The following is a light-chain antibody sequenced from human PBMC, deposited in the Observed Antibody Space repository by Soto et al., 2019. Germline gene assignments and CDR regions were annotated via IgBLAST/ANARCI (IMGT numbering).Light chain of an antibody. Sequence: EIVMTQSPPSLSVTPGEPASISCRSSQSLLHSNGFQYLDWYLQKPGQSPQLLIYLGFNRASGVPDRFSGSGSGTDFTLKISRVEAEDVGFYFCMQPLEAPWTFGQGTKVDIK. CDR3: MQPLEAPWT. J-gene: IGKJ1*01. CDR2: LGF. CDR1: QSLLHSNGFQY. V-gene: IGKV2-28*01.